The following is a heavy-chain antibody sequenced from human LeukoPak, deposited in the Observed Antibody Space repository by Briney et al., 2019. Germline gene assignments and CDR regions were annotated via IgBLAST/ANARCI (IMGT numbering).Heavy chain of an antibody. D-gene: IGHD3-22*01. CDR2: MNPNSGNT. CDR3: ARGRRDYYDSSGYYEVDY. V-gene: IGHV1-8*01. J-gene: IGHJ4*02. Sequence: GASVKVSCKASGYTFTSYDTNWVRQATGQGLEWMGWMNPNSGNTGYAQKFQGRVTMTRNTSISTAYMELSSLRSEDTAVYYCARGRRDYYDSSGYYEVDYWGQGTLVTVSS. CDR1: GYTFTSYD.